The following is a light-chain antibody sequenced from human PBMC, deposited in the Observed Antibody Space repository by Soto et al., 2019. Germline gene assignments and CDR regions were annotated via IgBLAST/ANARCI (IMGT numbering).Light chain of an antibody. J-gene: IGKJ1*01. CDR2: KAS. CDR3: QQYNSYWT. V-gene: IGKV1-5*03. CDR1: QSISSW. Sequence: DIQMTQSPSTLSASVGDRVTITCRASQSISSWLAWYQQKPGKAPKLLIYKASSLERGVPSRFSGSGSGTEFTLTISSLQPDDFATYYCQQYNSYWTFDQGTKVEIK.